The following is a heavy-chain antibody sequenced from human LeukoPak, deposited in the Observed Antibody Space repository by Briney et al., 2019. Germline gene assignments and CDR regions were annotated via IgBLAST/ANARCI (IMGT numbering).Heavy chain of an antibody. CDR2: ISSSSTI. V-gene: IGHV3-48*01. J-gene: IGHJ4*02. CDR1: GFTFSSYS. Sequence: GSLSLSCAASGFTFSSYSMNWVRQAPGKGLEWVSYISSSSTIYYADSVKGRFTISRDNAKNSLYLQMNSLRAEDTAVYYCVGAYFDYWGQGTLVTVSS. CDR3: VGAYFDY.